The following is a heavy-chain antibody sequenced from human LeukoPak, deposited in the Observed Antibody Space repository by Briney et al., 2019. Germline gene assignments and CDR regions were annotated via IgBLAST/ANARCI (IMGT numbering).Heavy chain of an antibody. D-gene: IGHD2-2*01. V-gene: IGHV4-39*07. CDR1: GGSISSSSYY. J-gene: IGHJ4*02. CDR2: INHSGST. Sequence: PSEPLSLTCTVSGGSISSSSYYWSWIRQPPGKGLEWIGEINHSGSTNYNPSLKSRVTISVDTSKNQFSLKLSSVTAADTAVYYCARGPLKDCSSTSCYIPLRYWGQGTLVTVSS. CDR3: ARGPLKDCSSTSCYIPLRY.